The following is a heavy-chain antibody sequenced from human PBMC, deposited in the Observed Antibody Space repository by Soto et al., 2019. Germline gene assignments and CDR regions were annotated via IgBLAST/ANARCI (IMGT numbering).Heavy chain of an antibody. CDR2: SYYSGSI. CDR1: GGSISTYY. V-gene: IGHV4-59*12. D-gene: IGHD3-22*01. J-gene: IGHJ5*01. Sequence: PSEPLSLTCTVSGGSISTYYWSWIRQPPGKGLEWIGYSYYSGSINYNPSLTSRVTISVDTSRNQFSLKLRSVTAADTAVYYCASDSSGSYYAPDSWGQGILVTVSS. CDR3: ASDSSGSYYAPDS.